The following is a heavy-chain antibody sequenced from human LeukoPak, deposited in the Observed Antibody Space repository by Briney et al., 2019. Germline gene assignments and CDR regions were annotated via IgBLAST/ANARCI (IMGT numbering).Heavy chain of an antibody. CDR2: IYPGDSDT. CDR1: GYSFTSYW. CDR3: ATLYSNYPNWFDP. Sequence: GESLKISCKGSGYSFTSYWIGWVRQMPGKGLEWMGIIYPGDSDTRYSPSFQGQVTISADKSISTAYLQWSSLKASDTAMYYYATLYSNYPNWFDPWGQGTLVTVSS. V-gene: IGHV5-51*01. D-gene: IGHD4-11*01. J-gene: IGHJ5*02.